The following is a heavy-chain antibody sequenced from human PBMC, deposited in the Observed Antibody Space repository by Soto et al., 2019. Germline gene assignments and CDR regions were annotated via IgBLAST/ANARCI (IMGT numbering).Heavy chain of an antibody. CDR1: GYSFTSYW. J-gene: IGHJ1*01. CDR2: IYPGDSDT. Sequence: GESLKISCKGSGYSFTSYWIGWVRQMPGKGLEWMGIIYPGDSDTRYSPSFQGQVTISADKSISTAYLQWSSLKASDTAMYYCAQTSGPIRGYSYGLMFGYWAQRTLVTVSS. D-gene: IGHD5-18*01. V-gene: IGHV5-51*01. CDR3: AQTSGPIRGYSYGLMFGY.